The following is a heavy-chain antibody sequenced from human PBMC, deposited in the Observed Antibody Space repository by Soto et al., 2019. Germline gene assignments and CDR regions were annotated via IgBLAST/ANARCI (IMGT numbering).Heavy chain of an antibody. Sequence: QLQLQESGPGLVKPSETLSLTCTVSGGSISSSSYYWGWIRQPPGKGLEWIGSIYYSGSTYYNPSLKSRVTITADTSKNQFSLKLRSVTAADTAVYYGARHFMVRGVNYGMDVWGQGTTVTVSS. CDR1: GGSISSSSYY. CDR2: IYYSGST. V-gene: IGHV4-39*01. D-gene: IGHD3-10*01. CDR3: ARHFMVRGVNYGMDV. J-gene: IGHJ6*02.